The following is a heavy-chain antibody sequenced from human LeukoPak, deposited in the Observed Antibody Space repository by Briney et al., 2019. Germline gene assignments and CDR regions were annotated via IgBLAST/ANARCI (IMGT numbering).Heavy chain of an antibody. CDR2: IYSGDSDT. CDR3: ARLGTYCGGDCTNWYFDL. Sequence: PGESLKISCKGSGYSFSSYWIGWVRQMPGKGLEWMGIIYSGDSDTRYNPSFQGQVTISADKSISTASLQWSSLKASDTAMYYCARLGTYCGGDCTNWYFDLWGRGTLVTVSS. J-gene: IGHJ2*01. V-gene: IGHV5-51*01. CDR1: GYSFSSYW. D-gene: IGHD2-21*02.